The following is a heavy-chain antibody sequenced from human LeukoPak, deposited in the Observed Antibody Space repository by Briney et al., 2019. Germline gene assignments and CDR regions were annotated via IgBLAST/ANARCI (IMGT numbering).Heavy chain of an antibody. Sequence: ASVKVSCKASGYIFTDYSMNWVRQAPGEGLEWMGWISAYNGNTNYAQKLQGRVTMTTDTSTSTAYMELRSLRSDDTAVYYSARDINGYSYGLSSYYYYYYMDVWGKGTTVTVSS. V-gene: IGHV1-18*04. CDR2: ISAYNGNT. D-gene: IGHD5-18*01. J-gene: IGHJ6*03. CDR1: GYIFTDYS. CDR3: ARDINGYSYGLSSYYYYYYMDV.